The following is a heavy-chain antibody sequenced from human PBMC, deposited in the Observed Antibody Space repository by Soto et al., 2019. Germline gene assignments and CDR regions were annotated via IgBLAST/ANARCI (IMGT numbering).Heavy chain of an antibody. V-gene: IGHV3-53*01. D-gene: IGHD6-13*01. CDR2: IYSGGST. CDR1: GFTVSSNY. Sequence: EVQLVESGGGLIQPGGSLRLSCAASGFTVSSNYMSWVRQAPGKGLEWVSVIYSGGSTYYADSVKGRFTISRDNSKNTLYLQMNSLRAEDTAVYYCARDSYSWQLGPDYYYYGMDVWGQGTTVTVSS. CDR3: ARDSYSWQLGPDYYYYGMDV. J-gene: IGHJ6*02.